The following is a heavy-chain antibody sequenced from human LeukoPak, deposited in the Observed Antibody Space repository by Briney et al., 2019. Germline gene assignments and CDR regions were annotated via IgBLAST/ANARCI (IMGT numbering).Heavy chain of an antibody. J-gene: IGHJ4*02. D-gene: IGHD2-2*02. CDR2: INHSGST. V-gene: IGHV4-34*01. CDR1: GGSFSGYY. Sequence: PSETLSLTCAVYGGSFSGYYWSEIRQPPGKGLEWIGEINHSGSTNYNPPLKIRVTISVDTSKNQFSLKLSSVTAADTAVYYCARAPDQLLYRYYDFDYWGQGTLVTVSS. CDR3: ARAPDQLLYRYYDFDY.